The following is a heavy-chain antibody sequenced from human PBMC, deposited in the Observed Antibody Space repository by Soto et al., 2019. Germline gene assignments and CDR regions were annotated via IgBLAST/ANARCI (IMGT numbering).Heavy chain of an antibody. Sequence: GGSLKISCKGSGYSFAGYWITWVRQKPGKGLEWMGRIDPSDSQTYYSPSFRGHVTISATKSITTVFLQWSSLGASDTAMYYCARQIYDSDTGPNFQYYFDSWGQGTPVTVSS. V-gene: IGHV5-10-1*01. D-gene: IGHD3-22*01. CDR2: IDPSDSQT. J-gene: IGHJ4*02. CDR1: GYSFAGYW. CDR3: ARQIYDSDTGPNFQYYFDS.